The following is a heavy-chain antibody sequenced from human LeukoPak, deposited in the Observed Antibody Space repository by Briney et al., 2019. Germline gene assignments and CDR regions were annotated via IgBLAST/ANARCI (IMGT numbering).Heavy chain of an antibody. CDR3: AELGITMIGGV. Sequence: GGSLRLSCTASGFTFGDYAMTWVRQAPGKGLEWVSYISSSGSTIYYADSVKGRFTISRDNAKNSLYLQMNSLRAEDTAVYYCAELGITMIGGVWGKGTTVTISS. D-gene: IGHD3-10*02. J-gene: IGHJ6*04. CDR1: GFTFGDYA. CDR2: ISSSGSTI. V-gene: IGHV3-48*03.